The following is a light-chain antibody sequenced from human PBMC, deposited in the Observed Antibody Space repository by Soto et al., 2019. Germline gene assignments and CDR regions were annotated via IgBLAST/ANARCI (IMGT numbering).Light chain of an antibody. J-gene: IGLJ1*01. CDR1: TSNIGSNN. CDR2: NNE. CDR3: CSFTSSNTHV. V-gene: IGLV1-44*01. Sequence: QSVLTQPPSASGTPGQRVTISCSGSTSNIGSNNVNWYRQLPGTAPKLLLFNNERRPSGVPGRVSGSKSGTSASLAISGLQSDDEADYYCCSFTSSNTHVFGTGTKLTVL.